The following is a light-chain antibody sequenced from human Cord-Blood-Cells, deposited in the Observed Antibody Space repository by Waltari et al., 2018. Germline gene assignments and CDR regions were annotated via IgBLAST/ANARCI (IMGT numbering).Light chain of an antibody. CDR1: QSMSSY. Sequence: DIQMAQSPSSLSASVGDRVTITCRASQSMSSYLNWYQQKPVKAPELLIYAASSLQSGVPSRFSGSGSGTDFTLTISSLQPEDCATYYCQQSYSTPRTFGQGTKVEIK. CDR3: QQSYSTPRT. V-gene: IGKV1-39*01. CDR2: AAS. J-gene: IGKJ1*01.